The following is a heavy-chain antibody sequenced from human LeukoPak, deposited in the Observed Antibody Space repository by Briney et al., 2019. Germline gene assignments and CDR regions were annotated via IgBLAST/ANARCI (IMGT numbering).Heavy chain of an antibody. V-gene: IGHV1-3*01. D-gene: IGHD5-24*01. CDR1: GYSFSTYT. CDR2: INAGNGNT. Sequence: ASVKVSCKASGYSFSTYTMNWVRQAPGQRLEWMGWINAGNGNTKYSQKFQGRVTITRDTSASTAYMEMRSLRSEDTAVYYCAREIDRDDYNRFFDYWGQGSLVTVSS. CDR3: AREIDRDDYNRFFDY. J-gene: IGHJ4*02.